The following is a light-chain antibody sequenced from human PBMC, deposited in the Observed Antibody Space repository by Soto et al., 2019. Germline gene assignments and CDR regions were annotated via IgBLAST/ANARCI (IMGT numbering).Light chain of an antibody. V-gene: IGKV3-11*01. CDR2: DAS. CDR1: QSVSSY. CDR3: QQRSNCPPGST. J-gene: IGKJ3*01. Sequence: EIVLTQSPATLSLSPGERATLSCRASQSVSSYLAWYQQKPGQAPRLLIYDASNRATGIPARFSGSGSGTDFPLTISSLEPEDFAVYYCQQRSNCPPGSTFGPGTKVDIK.